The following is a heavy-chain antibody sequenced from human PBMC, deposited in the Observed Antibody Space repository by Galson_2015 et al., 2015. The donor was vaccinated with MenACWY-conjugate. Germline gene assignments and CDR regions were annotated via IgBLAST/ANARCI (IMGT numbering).Heavy chain of an antibody. CDR3: ARVYSGSPDYGMDV. CDR1: GFTVSSNY. CDR2: IYSGGST. V-gene: IGHV3-66*02. D-gene: IGHD1-26*01. J-gene: IGHJ6*02. Sequence: SLRLSCAASGFTVSSNYMSWVRQAPGKGLEWVAVIYSGGSTYYADSVKGRFTISRDKNTLYLEMISLRGEDTAVYYCARVYSGSPDYGMDVWGQGTTVTVSS.